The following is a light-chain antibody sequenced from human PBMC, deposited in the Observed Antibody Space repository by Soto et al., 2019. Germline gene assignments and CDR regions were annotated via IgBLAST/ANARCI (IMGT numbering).Light chain of an antibody. Sequence: VMTQSPLSLPVTPGEPASISCRSSQSLLHSNGYDSLDWYLQKPGQSPQLLIYLGSNRASGVVAXXSGSGSGTDCPLKISRVEADDVGVYYCMQALQSPPTFGQGTKVEIK. J-gene: IGKJ1*01. CDR3: MQALQSPPT. V-gene: IGKV2-28*01. CDR1: QSLLHSNGYDS. CDR2: LGS.